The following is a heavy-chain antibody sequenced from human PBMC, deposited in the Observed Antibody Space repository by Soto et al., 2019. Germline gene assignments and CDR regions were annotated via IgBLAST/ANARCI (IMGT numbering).Heavy chain of an antibody. CDR3: ANRHRYYGLDI. V-gene: IGHV3-23*01. J-gene: IGHJ6*02. CDR1: GFTFGRYA. CDR2: ISDTGSST. Sequence: GGSQRLSCAAAGFTFGRYAMTWVRQGPGKGLEWVSGISDTGSSTYYADTVKGRFTISRDNSKNTVYLQVYSLTAEDTAVYYCANRHRYYGLDIWGQGTTVTVSS.